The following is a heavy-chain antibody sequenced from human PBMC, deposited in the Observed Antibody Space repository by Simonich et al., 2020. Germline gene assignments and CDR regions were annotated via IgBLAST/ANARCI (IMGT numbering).Heavy chain of an antibody. CDR1: GYSISSGYY. J-gene: IGHJ4*02. D-gene: IGHD7-27*01. V-gene: IGHV4-38-2*01. Sequence: QVQLQESGPGLVKPSETLSLTCAVSGYSISSGYYWGWIRQPPGKGLEWIGSIYHSGSTYYNPSRKSRVTISVDTSKNKFSLKLSSVTAADTAVYYCARGLTGDYWGQGTLVTVSS. CDR3: ARGLTGDY. CDR2: IYHSGST.